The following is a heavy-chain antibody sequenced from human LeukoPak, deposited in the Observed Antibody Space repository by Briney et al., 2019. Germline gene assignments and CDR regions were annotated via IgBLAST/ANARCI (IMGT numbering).Heavy chain of an antibody. V-gene: IGHV1-69*05. CDR2: IIPIFGTA. J-gene: IGHJ4*02. D-gene: IGHD3-3*01. Sequence: ASVKVSCKASGGTFSSYAISWVRQAPGQGLEWMGGIIPIFGTAKYAQKFQGRVTITTDESTSTAYMELSSLRSEDTAVYYCANQLRFLEWLPGDWGQGTLVTVSS. CDR1: GGTFSSYA. CDR3: ANQLRFLEWLPGD.